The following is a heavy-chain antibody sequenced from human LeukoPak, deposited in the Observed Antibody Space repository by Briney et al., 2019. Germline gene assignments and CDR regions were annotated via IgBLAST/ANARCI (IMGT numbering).Heavy chain of an antibody. Sequence: SVKVSCKASGGTFSIYAISWVRQAPGQGLEWMGGIIPIFGTANYAQKFQGRVTITTDESTSTAYMELSSLRSEDTAVYYCARCTLGYQLLIEGMDVWGKGTTVTVSS. CDR3: ARCTLGYQLLIEGMDV. V-gene: IGHV1-69*05. CDR2: IIPIFGTA. CDR1: GGTFSIYA. D-gene: IGHD2-2*01. J-gene: IGHJ6*04.